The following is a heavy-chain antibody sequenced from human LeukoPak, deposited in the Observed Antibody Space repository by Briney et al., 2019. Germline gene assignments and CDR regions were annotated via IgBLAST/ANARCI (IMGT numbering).Heavy chain of an antibody. Sequence: ASVKVSCKASGYTFNSYAMNWVRQAPGQGLEWMGWINTNTGNPTYAQGFTGRFVFSLDTSISTAYLQISSLEAEDAAVYYCARRAYSYGWYWGQGTLVTASS. D-gene: IGHD5-18*01. V-gene: IGHV7-4-1*02. CDR1: GYTFNSYA. CDR3: ARRAYSYGWY. J-gene: IGHJ4*02. CDR2: INTNTGNP.